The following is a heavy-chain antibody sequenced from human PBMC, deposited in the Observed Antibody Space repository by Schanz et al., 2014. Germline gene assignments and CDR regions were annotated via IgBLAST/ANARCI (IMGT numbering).Heavy chain of an antibody. D-gene: IGHD2-15*01. J-gene: IGHJ4*02. Sequence: ESGGGVVQPGRSLRLSCAASGFTFSTYAMSWVRQAPGKGLEWVSALSGSGGSTYYADSVKGRFTISRDNSKNTLYLQMNALRAEDTAVYYCARDRGYCSGGSCLTFDYWGQGTLVTVSS. V-gene: IGHV3-23*01. CDR3: ARDRGYCSGGSCLTFDY. CDR1: GFTFSTYA. CDR2: LSGSGGST.